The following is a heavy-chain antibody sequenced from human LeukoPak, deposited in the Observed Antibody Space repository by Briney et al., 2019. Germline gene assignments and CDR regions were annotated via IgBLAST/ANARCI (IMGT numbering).Heavy chain of an antibody. J-gene: IGHJ3*02. CDR3: ARYYDPTVGDAFDI. Sequence: GGSLRLSCAASGFTFSGSAMHWVRQASGKGLEWVGRIRSKANSYATAYAASVKGRFTISRDDSKNTAYLQMNSLKAEDTALYYCARYYDPTVGDAFDIWGQGTMVTVSP. CDR2: IRSKANSYAT. CDR1: GFTFSGSA. V-gene: IGHV3-73*01. D-gene: IGHD3-16*01.